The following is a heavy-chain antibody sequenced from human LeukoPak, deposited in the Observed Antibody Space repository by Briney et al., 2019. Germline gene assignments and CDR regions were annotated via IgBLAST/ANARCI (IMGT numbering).Heavy chain of an antibody. CDR3: ARVRGHNSSWFDY. V-gene: IGHV4-59*01. CDR2: IYYSGST. D-gene: IGHD6-13*01. J-gene: IGHJ4*02. Sequence: PSETLSLTCTVSGGSISSYYWSWIRQPPGKGLEWIGYIYYSGSTNYNPSLKSRVTISVDTSKNQFSLKLSSVTAADTAVYYCARVRGHNSSWFDYWGQGTLVTVSS. CDR1: GGSISSYY.